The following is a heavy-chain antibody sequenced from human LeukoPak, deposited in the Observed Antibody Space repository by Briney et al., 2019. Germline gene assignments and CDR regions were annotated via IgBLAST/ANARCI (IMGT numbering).Heavy chain of an antibody. CDR1: GFTFSSYA. Sequence: PGGSLRLSCSASGFTFSSYAMHLVRQAPGEGLEYVSAISSNGGSTYYADSVEGRFTISRDNSKNTLYLQMSSLRAEDTAVYYCVKGGDWNDVAGYWGQGTLVTVSS. V-gene: IGHV3-64D*06. CDR2: ISSNGGST. D-gene: IGHD1-1*01. J-gene: IGHJ4*02. CDR3: VKGGDWNDVAGY.